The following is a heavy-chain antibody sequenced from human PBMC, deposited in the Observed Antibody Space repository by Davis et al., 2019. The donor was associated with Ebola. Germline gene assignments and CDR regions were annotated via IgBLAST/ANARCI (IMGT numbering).Heavy chain of an antibody. CDR3: ARDRKHIVVVTATVGGYGRDV. D-gene: IGHD2-21*02. CDR1: GFTFTTST. J-gene: IGHJ6*02. V-gene: IGHV3-33*08. CDR2: ICYDASNK. Sequence: GGSLRLSCVASGFTFTTSTMPWVRQAPGTGLDWVAVICYDASNKYYADSVKGRFTISRDNSKNTLYLQMNSLRAEDTAVYYCARDRKHIVVVTATVGGYGRDVWGQGTTVTVSS.